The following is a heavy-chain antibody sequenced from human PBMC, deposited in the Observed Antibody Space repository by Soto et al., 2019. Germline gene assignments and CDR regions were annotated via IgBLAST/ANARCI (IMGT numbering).Heavy chain of an antibody. Sequence: GRSLTPSCAASGFTFSSYGMHWVRQAPGKGLEWVAVISYDGSNKYYADSVKGRFTISRDNSKNTLYLQMNSLRAEDTAVYYCAKGQYYYDSSGYSLGYWGQGTLVTVSS. CDR3: AKGQYYYDSSGYSLGY. CDR1: GFTFSSYG. V-gene: IGHV3-30*18. J-gene: IGHJ4*02. CDR2: ISYDGSNK. D-gene: IGHD3-22*01.